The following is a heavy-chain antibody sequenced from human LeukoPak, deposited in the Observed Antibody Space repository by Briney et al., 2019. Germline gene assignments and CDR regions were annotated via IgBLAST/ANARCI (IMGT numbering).Heavy chain of an antibody. CDR3: ARFPTTTSTLAPG. CDR1: GASITSTSYC. V-gene: IGHV4-39*01. D-gene: IGHD1-1*01. Sequence: SETLSLTCSVSGASITSTSYCWGWIRQPPGKGLEWIASICYSGSTYSNPSLESRVSISVDTSKSQFSLNVRDVTAADTAVYYCARFPTTTSTLAPGWGQGTLVNVSS. CDR2: ICYSGST. J-gene: IGHJ4*02.